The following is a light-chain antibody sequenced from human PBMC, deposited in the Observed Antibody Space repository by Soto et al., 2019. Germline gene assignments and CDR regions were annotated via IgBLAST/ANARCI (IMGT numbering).Light chain of an antibody. Sequence: DIQMTQSPPTLSASVGDRVTITCRASQSISTWLAWYQQKPGKAPKLLIYGASTLESGVPSRFSGSGSGTEFTLTISSLQPEDFATYYCLQNFNFPWTFGLGTKVDIK. V-gene: IGKV1-5*01. CDR2: GAS. J-gene: IGKJ1*01. CDR3: LQNFNFPWT. CDR1: QSISTW.